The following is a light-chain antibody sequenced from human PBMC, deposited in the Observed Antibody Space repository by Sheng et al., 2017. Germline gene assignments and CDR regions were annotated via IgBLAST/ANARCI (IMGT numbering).Light chain of an antibody. CDR2: KAS. V-gene: IGKV1-5*03. Sequence: DIQMTQSPSTLSASEGDRVSITCRASQSVRNWLAWYQQKPGKAPKLLIYKASTLQSGVPSRFSGSGSGTDFTLTITNLQPEDFATYYCQQSDSAPRFTFGQGTKLEFK. J-gene: IGKJ2*01. CDR3: QQSDSAPRFT. CDR1: QSVRNW.